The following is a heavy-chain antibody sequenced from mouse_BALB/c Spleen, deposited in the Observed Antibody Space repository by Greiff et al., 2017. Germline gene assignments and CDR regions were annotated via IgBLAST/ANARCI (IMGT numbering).Heavy chain of an antibody. J-gene: IGHJ4*01. CDR2: ISSGGSYT. CDR1: GFTFSSYA. D-gene: IGHD1-2*01. Sequence: EVQGVESGGGLVKPGGSLKLSCAASGFTFSSYAMSWVRQSPEKRLEWVAEISSGGSYTYYPDTVTGRFTISRDNAKNTLYLEMSSLRSEDTAMYYCARDDITTGAMDYWGQGTSVTVSS. V-gene: IGHV5-9-4*01. CDR3: ARDDITTGAMDY.